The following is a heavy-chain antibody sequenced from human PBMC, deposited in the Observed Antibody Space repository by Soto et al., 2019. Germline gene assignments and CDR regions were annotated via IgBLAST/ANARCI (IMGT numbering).Heavy chain of an antibody. Sequence: QVQLVQSGAEVKKPGASVKVSCKASGYTFSSYGISWVRHAHGQGLEWMGWISAYNGNTNDAQKLQVRVTLTPDTSTSTAYMALRRLRSADTAVYYCARGPNYDILTGNYDGMDVWGQGTTVTVSS. J-gene: IGHJ6*02. D-gene: IGHD3-9*01. CDR3: ARGPNYDILTGNYDGMDV. CDR2: ISAYNGNT. V-gene: IGHV1-18*01. CDR1: GYTFSSYG.